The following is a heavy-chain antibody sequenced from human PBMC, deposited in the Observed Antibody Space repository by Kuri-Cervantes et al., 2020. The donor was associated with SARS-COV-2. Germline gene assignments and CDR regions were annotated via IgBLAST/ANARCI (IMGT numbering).Heavy chain of an antibody. D-gene: IGHD3-3*01. CDR1: GGSFSSHY. J-gene: IGHJ4*02. Sequence: GSLRLSCAVYGGSFSSHYWSWIRQPPGKGLEWIGYIYYSGSTNYNPSLKSRVTISVDTSKNQFSLKLSSVTAAGTAVYYCARLHYDFWSGYYFDYWGQGTLVTVSS. CDR3: ARLHYDFWSGYYFDY. V-gene: IGHV4-59*11. CDR2: IYYSGST.